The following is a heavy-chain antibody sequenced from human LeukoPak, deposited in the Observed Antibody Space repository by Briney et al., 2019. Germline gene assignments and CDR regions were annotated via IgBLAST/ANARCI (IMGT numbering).Heavy chain of an antibody. J-gene: IGHJ4*02. CDR1: GYRLSSYW. CDR3: ARRQGCSSTSCPPDS. CDR2: IYPGDSDT. D-gene: IGHD2-2*01. Sequence: GESLKISCSGYRLSSYWIAWVRQMPGKGLEWMGIIYPGDSDTRYSPSFQGQVTMSADKSINTAYLQWSSLKASDTAMYYCARRQGCSSTSCPPDSWGQGTLVTVSS. V-gene: IGHV5-51*01.